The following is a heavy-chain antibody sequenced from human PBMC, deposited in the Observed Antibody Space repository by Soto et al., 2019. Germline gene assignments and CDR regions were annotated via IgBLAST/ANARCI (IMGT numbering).Heavy chain of an antibody. CDR2: IKSKTDGGTK. J-gene: IGHJ4*02. CDR1: GFTFSNAW. D-gene: IGHD3-3*01. Sequence: GGSLRLSCAASGFTFSNAWMNWVRQAPGKGLEWVGRIKSKTDGGTKDYAAPVKGRFTISRDDSKNTLFLQMNSLKTEDTAVYYCTTVNPNYDFWSDRGWGQGTLVTVSS. V-gene: IGHV3-15*05. CDR3: TTVNPNYDFWSDRG.